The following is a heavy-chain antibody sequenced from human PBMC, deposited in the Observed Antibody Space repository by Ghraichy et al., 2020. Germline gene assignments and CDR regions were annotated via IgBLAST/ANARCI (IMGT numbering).Heavy chain of an antibody. D-gene: IGHD3-3*01. CDR3: ARESYYDFCAVDY. CDR1: GFTFSSYW. CDR2: INSDGSST. J-gene: IGHJ4*02. Sequence: GGSLRLSCAASGFTFSSYWMHWVRQAPGKGLVWVSRINSDGSSTSYADSVKGRFTISRDNAKNTLYLQMNSLRAEDTAVYYCARESYYDFCAVDYWGQGTLVTVSS. V-gene: IGHV3-74*01.